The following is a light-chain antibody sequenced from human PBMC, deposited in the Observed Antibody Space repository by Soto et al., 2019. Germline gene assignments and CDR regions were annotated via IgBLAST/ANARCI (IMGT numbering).Light chain of an antibody. J-gene: IGLJ1*01. V-gene: IGLV2-14*01. CDR3: YSYTTSSTYV. CDR1: SSDVGGYNY. Sequence: QSALTQPASVSGSPGQSITISCTGTSSDVGGYNYVSWYQQHPPKAPKLMIYDVSNRPSGVSDRFSGSKSDNTASLTISGLQAEDEADYYCYSYTTSSTYVFGTGTKLTVL. CDR2: DVS.